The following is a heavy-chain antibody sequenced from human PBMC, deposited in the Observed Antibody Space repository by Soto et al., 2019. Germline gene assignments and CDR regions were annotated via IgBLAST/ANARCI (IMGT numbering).Heavy chain of an antibody. V-gene: IGHV1-3*01. Sequence: ASVKVSCKASGYTFTSYARHWVRQAPGQRLEWMGWINAGNGNTKYSQKFQGRVTITRDTSASTAYMELSSLRSEDTAVYYCARDRGYSSVGWFDPWGQGTLVTVSS. D-gene: IGHD6-19*01. CDR1: GYTFTSYA. J-gene: IGHJ5*02. CDR2: INAGNGNT. CDR3: ARDRGYSSVGWFDP.